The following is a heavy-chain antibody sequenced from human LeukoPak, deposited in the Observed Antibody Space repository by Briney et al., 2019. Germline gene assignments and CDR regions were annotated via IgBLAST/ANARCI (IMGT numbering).Heavy chain of an antibody. CDR2: IPYGGST. D-gene: IGHD3-22*01. V-gene: IGHV4-59*01. J-gene: IGHJ4*02. CDR1: GGSISNYY. Sequence: SETLSLTCTVAGGSISNYYWSWIRQPPGKGLGWVGYIPYGGSTDDNPSLQSRVTISVDTSKSQFSLKLSSVAAADTAVYYCARGSYYNDSSGFGYWGEGTLVTVSS. CDR3: ARGSYYNDSSGFGY.